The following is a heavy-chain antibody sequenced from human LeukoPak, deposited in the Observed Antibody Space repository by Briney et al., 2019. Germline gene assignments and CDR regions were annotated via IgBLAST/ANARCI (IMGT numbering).Heavy chain of an antibody. D-gene: IGHD4-17*01. CDR1: GFTFSSYS. V-gene: IGHV3-53*01. CDR2: MYSGGNT. CDR3: ARGIGSTVFFDH. Sequence: KPGGSLRLSCAASGFTFSSYSMNWVRQAPGKGLEWVSVMYSGGNTYYADSVKGRFTISRDKSKNTLYLQMNSLRAEDTAVYYCARGIGSTVFFDHWGQGALVTVSS. J-gene: IGHJ4*02.